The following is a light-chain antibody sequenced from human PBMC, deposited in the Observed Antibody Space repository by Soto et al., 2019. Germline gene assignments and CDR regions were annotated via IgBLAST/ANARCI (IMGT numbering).Light chain of an antibody. Sequence: QAVVTQEPSFSVSPGGTVTLTCGLSSGSVSTNYYPSWYQQTPGQAPRTLIYRTNTRSSGVPDRFSGSILGNKAALTITGAQADDESDYYCVLYMGSVPVFGGGTQLTVL. J-gene: IGLJ2*01. CDR3: VLYMGSVPV. CDR2: RTN. CDR1: SGSVSTNYY. V-gene: IGLV8-61*01.